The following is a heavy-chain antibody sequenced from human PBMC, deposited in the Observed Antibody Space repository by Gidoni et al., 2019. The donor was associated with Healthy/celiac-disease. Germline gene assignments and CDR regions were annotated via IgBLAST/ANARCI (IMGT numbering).Heavy chain of an antibody. Sequence: EVQLVESGGGLVQPGGSLRLSCAASGFTFSSYAMHWVRQAPGKGLEYVSAISSNGGSTYYANSVKGRFTISRDNSKNTLYLQMGSLRAEDMAVYYCARGYSSPNGSILDYWGQGTLVTVSS. CDR1: GFTFSSYA. D-gene: IGHD2-15*01. J-gene: IGHJ4*02. CDR2: ISSNGGST. V-gene: IGHV3-64*01. CDR3: ARGYSSPNGSILDY.